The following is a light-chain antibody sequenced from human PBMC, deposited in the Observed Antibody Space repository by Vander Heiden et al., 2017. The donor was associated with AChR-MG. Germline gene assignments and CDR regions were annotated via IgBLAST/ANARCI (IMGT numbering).Light chain of an antibody. CDR3: QQDNDWPGT. Sequence: EIAITPSPAPLSVFPGERATLSCRASQSVSNGLGWYQQKPDQAPRLLIYGASFRAAGIPVKFSGSGSGTEFTLTISSLQSEDFAIYYCQQDNDWPGTFGQGTKVDIK. V-gene: IGKV3-15*01. CDR2: GAS. J-gene: IGKJ1*01. CDR1: QSVSNG.